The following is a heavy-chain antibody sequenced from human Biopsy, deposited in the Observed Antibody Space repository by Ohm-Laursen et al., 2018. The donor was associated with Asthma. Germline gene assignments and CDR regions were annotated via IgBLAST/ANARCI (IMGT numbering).Heavy chain of an antibody. CDR3: ARGPNYHGSGRAPIGMDV. V-gene: IGHV4-59*01. D-gene: IGHD3-10*01. CDR2: VYWTGST. Sequence: TLSLTCSVYGGSISSFYWSWIRQSPEKGLEWMGYVYWTGSTNYNPSLKSRITMSVDTSKNRMFLELTPVTAADTAVYYCARGPNYHGSGRAPIGMDVWGQGTTVTVSS. CDR1: GGSISSFY. J-gene: IGHJ6*02.